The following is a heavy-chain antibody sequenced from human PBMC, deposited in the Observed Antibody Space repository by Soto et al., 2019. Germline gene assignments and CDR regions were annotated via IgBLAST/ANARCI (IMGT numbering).Heavy chain of an antibody. CDR1: GGTFSSYA. CDR3: ARDNQKGSSGWRDWYFDL. J-gene: IGHJ2*01. D-gene: IGHD6-19*01. CDR2: IIPIFGTA. Sequence: QVQLVQSGAEVKKPGSSVKVSCKASGGTFSSYAISWVRQPPGLGLVWMGGIIPIFGTANYAQKIQGRVTITADESTSTAYMELSSLRSEDTAVYYCARDNQKGSSGWRDWYFDLWGRGTLVTVSS. V-gene: IGHV1-69*01.